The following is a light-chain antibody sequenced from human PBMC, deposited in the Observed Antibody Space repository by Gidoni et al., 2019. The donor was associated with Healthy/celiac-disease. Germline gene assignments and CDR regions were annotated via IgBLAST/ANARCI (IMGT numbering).Light chain of an antibody. J-gene: IGKJ4*01. CDR1: QSISSY. CDR3: QPSYSTPFT. CDR2: AAS. V-gene: IGKV1-39*01. Sequence: DIQMTQSPSSLSASVGDRVTITCRASQSISSYLNWYQQKPGKAPKLLIYAASSLQSGVPSRFSGSGSWTDFTLTISSLQPEDFATYYCQPSYSTPFTFGGGTKVEIK.